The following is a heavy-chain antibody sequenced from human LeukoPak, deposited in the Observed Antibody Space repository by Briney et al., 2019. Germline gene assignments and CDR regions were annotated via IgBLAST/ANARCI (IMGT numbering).Heavy chain of an antibody. V-gene: IGHV3-23*01. CDR1: GFTFSSYA. D-gene: IGHD3-22*01. J-gene: IGHJ4*02. Sequence: GGSLRLSCAASGFTFSSYAMSWVRQAPGKGLEWVSAISGSGGSTYYADSVKGRFTISRDNSKNTLYLQMNSLRAEDTAVYYCAKVRAPYYYDSSGWAFDYWGQGTLVTVSS. CDR2: ISGSGGST. CDR3: AKVRAPYYYDSSGWAFDY.